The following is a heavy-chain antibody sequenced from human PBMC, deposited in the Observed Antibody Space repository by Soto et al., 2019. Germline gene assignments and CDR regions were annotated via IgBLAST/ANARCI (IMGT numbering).Heavy chain of an antibody. V-gene: IGHV1-2*02. CDR3: ASGQDGSGSYVPVYCSYGMDV. CDR1: GYRFSGYY. D-gene: IGHD3-10*01. J-gene: IGHJ6*02. Sequence: GASVKVSCKASGYRFSGYYIHWVRQAPGQGLEWMGWINLNTGGTNYAQKFQGRVTMTMDMSISTAYMEVTRLTSDDTAVFYCASGQDGSGSYVPVYCSYGMDVWGRGTTFTVSS. CDR2: INLNTGGT.